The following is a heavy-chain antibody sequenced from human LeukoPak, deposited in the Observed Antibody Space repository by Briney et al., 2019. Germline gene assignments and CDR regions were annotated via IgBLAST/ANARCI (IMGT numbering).Heavy chain of an antibody. J-gene: IGHJ1*01. V-gene: IGHV3-30*01. D-gene: IGHD6-13*01. CDR1: GFTFSSYV. CDR2: ISYDGSNK. CDR3: ARGAAAVVAEYFQH. Sequence: PGGSLRLSCAASGFTFSSYVMHWVRQAPGKGLEWVAVISYDGSNKYYADSVKGRFTISRDNSKNTLYLQMNSLRAEDTAVYYCARGAAAVVAEYFQHWGQGTLVTVSS.